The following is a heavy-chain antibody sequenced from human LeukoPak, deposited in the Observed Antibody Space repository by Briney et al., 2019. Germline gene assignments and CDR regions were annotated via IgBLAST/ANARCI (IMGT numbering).Heavy chain of an antibody. D-gene: IGHD3-10*01. CDR1: GYSFTSHW. V-gene: IGHV5-51*01. CDR2: IYPGDSYT. Sequence: GESLKISCKGSGYSFTSHWIGWVRQMPGKGLEWMGSIYPGDSYTRYSPSFQGQVTISADKSISTAYLQWSSLNASDTATYYCARLGLGGGYNWFDPWGQGTLVTVSS. J-gene: IGHJ5*02. CDR3: ARLGLGGGYNWFDP.